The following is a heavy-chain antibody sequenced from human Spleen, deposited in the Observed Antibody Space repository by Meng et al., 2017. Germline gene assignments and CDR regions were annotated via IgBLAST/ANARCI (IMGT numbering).Heavy chain of an antibody. CDR3: LRGSGGSV. V-gene: IGHV4-39*07. CDR2: VYYRGST. D-gene: IGHD3-10*01. Sequence: KLRDSGPGLVKPSCHRSLTCTVFGGSISSSSYYWGWIRQPPGKGLEWIASVYYRGSTYYNPSLKSRVTISVDTSKNQFSLKLTSVTAADTAVYHCLRGSGGSVWGQGTLVTVSS. J-gene: IGHJ1*01. CDR1: GGSISSSSYY.